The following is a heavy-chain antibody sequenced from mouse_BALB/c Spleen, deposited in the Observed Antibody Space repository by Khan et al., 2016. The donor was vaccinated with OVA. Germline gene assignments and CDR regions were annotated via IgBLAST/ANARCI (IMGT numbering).Heavy chain of an antibody. V-gene: IGHV1-69*02. J-gene: IGHJ4*01. CDR1: GYTFTHYW. D-gene: IGHD1-1*01. CDR3: TREWATVDAMDY. CDR2: IYPSDSYT. Sequence: QVQLQQPGAELVRPGASVKLSCKASGYTFTHYWINWVKQRPGQGLEWIGNIYPSDSYTNYNQKFKDKATLTVDKSSSTAYIQLSSPTSEDSAVXYCTREWATVDAMDYWGQGTSVTVSS.